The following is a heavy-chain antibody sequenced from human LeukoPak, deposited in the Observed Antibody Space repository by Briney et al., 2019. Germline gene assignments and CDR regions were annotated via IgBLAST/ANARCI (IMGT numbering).Heavy chain of an antibody. Sequence: PGGSLRLSCVASGFTFSSYNMHWVRQAPGKGLAWVAVISYDGSNKYYADSVKGRSTISRDNSKNTLYLQVNSLRPEDTAVYYCGRDTVGYGGAFDIWGQGTMVTVSS. V-gene: IGHV3-30-3*01. CDR3: GRDTVGYGGAFDI. CDR1: GFTFSSYN. CDR2: ISYDGSNK. D-gene: IGHD5-18*01. J-gene: IGHJ3*02.